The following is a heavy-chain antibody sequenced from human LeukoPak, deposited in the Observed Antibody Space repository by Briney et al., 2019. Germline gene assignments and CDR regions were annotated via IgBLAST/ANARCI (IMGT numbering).Heavy chain of an antibody. CDR1: GFTFSSYS. Sequence: PGGSLRLSCAASGFTFSSYSMNWVRQAPGKGLEWVSYIGTSSSTIYYADSVKGRFTISRDNAKNLLYLQMNSLRDEDTAVYYCARHDYGGNSGDYWGQGTLVTVSS. J-gene: IGHJ4*02. CDR2: IGTSSSTI. D-gene: IGHD4-23*01. CDR3: ARHDYGGNSGDY. V-gene: IGHV3-48*02.